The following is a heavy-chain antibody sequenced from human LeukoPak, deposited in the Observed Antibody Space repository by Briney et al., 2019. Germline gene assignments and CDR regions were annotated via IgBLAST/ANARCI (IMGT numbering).Heavy chain of an antibody. CDR2: INPNSGGT. D-gene: IGHD1-14*01. Sequence: ASVKVSCKASGYTFTGHYMRWVRQAPGQGLEWMGWINPNSGGTKYAQKFQGRLTTTRDTSISTAYMELSRLRSDDTAVYYCARSDWEAHQNPDYWGQGTLVTVSS. CDR1: GYTFTGHY. V-gene: IGHV1-2*02. CDR3: ARSDWEAHQNPDY. J-gene: IGHJ4*02.